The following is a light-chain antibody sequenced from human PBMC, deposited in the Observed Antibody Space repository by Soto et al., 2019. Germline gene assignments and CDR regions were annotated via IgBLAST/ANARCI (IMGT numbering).Light chain of an antibody. CDR3: QQYGNSPIT. J-gene: IGKJ5*01. V-gene: IGKV3-20*01. CDR1: QSVSSY. Sequence: EIVLTQSPATLSLSPGERATLSCRASQSVSSYLAWYQQKPGQAPRLLIYGAFTRATGFPARFSGSGSGTDFTLTISRLEPEDFAVYYCQQYGNSPITFGQGTRLEIK. CDR2: GAF.